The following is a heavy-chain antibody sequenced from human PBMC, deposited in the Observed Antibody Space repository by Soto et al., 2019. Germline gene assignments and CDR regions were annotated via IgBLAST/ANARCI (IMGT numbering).Heavy chain of an antibody. V-gene: IGHV1-18*01. Sequence: QVQLVQSGAEVKKPGASVKVSCKASGYTFTSYGISWVRQAPGQGLEWMGWISPYNGNTDYVQKFQGRVIMTTDTSTSTVYMELRSLSSDDTSVYYCARDRERWLRSTWDYWGQGSLVTVSS. CDR3: ARDRERWLRSTWDY. J-gene: IGHJ4*02. D-gene: IGHD5-12*01. CDR1: GYTFTSYG. CDR2: ISPYNGNT.